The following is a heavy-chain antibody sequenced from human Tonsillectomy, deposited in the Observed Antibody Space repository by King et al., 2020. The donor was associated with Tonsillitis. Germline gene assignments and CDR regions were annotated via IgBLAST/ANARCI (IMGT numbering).Heavy chain of an antibody. CDR1: GFTFSSYS. Sequence: VQLVESGGGLVQPGGSLRLSCAASGFTFSSYSMNWVRQAPGQGLEWVSYISSSSSTIYYADSVKGRFTTSRDNAKNSLYLQRKSLRAEATAVYSCAARIDYDESSGYDPGSDYWGQRTLVSASP. CDR3: AARIDYDESSGYDPGSDY. D-gene: IGHD3-22*01. V-gene: IGHV3-48*01. CDR2: ISSSSSTI. J-gene: IGHJ4*02.